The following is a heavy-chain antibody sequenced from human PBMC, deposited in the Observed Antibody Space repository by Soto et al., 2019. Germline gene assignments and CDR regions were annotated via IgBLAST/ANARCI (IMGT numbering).Heavy chain of an antibody. CDR3: ARDRRNDDFWSGYWIDY. J-gene: IGHJ4*02. V-gene: IGHV3-21*01. CDR2: ISSSSSYI. Sequence: EVQLVESGGGLVKPGGSLRLSCAASGFTFSSYSMNWVRQAPGKGLEWVSSISSSSSYIYYADSVKGRFTISRDNVMNSLFLQMDCLRDDDTAVYYCARDRRNDDFWSGYWIDYWGQGTLVTVSS. CDR1: GFTFSSYS. D-gene: IGHD3-3*01.